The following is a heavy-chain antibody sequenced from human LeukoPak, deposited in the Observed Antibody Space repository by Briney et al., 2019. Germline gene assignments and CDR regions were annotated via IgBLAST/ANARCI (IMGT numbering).Heavy chain of an antibody. J-gene: IGHJ4*02. V-gene: IGHV3-64D*06. D-gene: IGHD3-10*01. CDR1: GFTFSSYA. CDR2: ISSNGGST. Sequence: GGSLRLSCAASGFTFSSYAMSWVRQAPGKGLEYVSAISSNGGSTYYADSVKGRFTISRDNSKNTLYLQMSSLRAEDTAVYYCVKVGVLWFGELSYFDYWGQGTLVTVSS. CDR3: VKVGVLWFGELSYFDY.